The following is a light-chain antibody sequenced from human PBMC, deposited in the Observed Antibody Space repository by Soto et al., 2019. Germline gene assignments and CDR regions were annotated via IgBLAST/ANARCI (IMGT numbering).Light chain of an antibody. CDR2: AAS. CDR3: QQNYRTPLFT. J-gene: IGKJ3*01. Sequence: DIQMTQSPSSLSASVGDRVTITCRTSQSISHYLNWYQQKPGKAPNFLIFAASNLQSVAPSTFSGSGSGTEFTLTISNLQPEDFVTYYCQQNYRTPLFTFGPGTKVDIK. V-gene: IGKV1-39*01. CDR1: QSISHY.